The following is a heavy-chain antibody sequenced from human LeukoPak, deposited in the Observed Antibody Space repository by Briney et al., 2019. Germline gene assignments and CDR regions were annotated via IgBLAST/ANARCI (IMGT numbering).Heavy chain of an antibody. V-gene: IGHV3-33*01. J-gene: IGHJ4*02. Sequence: GGSLGLSCAASGFTFSTYGIHWVRQAPGKGLEWVALIWYDGTNKYYADSVKGRFTISRDNSKDTSYLQMNSLRTEDTAVYYCARDISMVQDYWGQGTLVTVSS. D-gene: IGHD3-10*01. CDR2: IWYDGTNK. CDR1: GFTFSTYG. CDR3: ARDISMVQDY.